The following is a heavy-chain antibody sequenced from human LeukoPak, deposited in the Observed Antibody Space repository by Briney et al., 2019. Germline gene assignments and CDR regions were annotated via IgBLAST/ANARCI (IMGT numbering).Heavy chain of an antibody. J-gene: IGHJ4*02. CDR3: ARIAVSGSYAIDY. CDR2: IYYSGST. D-gene: IGHD1-26*01. V-gene: IGHV4-59*12. CDR1: GGSISSYY. Sequence: PSETLSLTCTVSGGSISSYYWSWIRQPPGKGLEWIGYIYYSGSTNYNPSHKSRVTISVDRSKNQFSLKLSSVTAADTAVYYCARIAVSGSYAIDYWGQGTLVTVSS.